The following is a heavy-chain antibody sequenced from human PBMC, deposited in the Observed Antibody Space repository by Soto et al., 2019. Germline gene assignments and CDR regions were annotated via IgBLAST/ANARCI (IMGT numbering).Heavy chain of an antibody. CDR1: GDSISSPNW. Sequence: QVQLQESGPGLVKASETLSLTCAVSGDSISSPNWWSWYRQSPGKGLELIGEMFASGSSNYNPSLDGRVTISLDTSKNQFPLTLTSLTAADTAIYYCAREGFDHRPDYWGQGIPVSVSS. CDR2: MFASGSS. V-gene: IGHV4-4*02. J-gene: IGHJ4*02. CDR3: AREGFDHRPDY.